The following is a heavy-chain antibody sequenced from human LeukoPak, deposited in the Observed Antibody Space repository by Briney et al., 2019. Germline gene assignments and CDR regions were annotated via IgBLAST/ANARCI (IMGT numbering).Heavy chain of an antibody. CDR3: ATDRGYYDTIGYTYNWFDP. CDR2: INHSGST. J-gene: IGHJ5*02. D-gene: IGHD3-22*01. Sequence: PSETLSLTCAVYGGSFSGYYWSWIRQPPGKGLEWIGEINHSGSTNYNPSLKSRVTISVDTSKNQFSLKLSSVTAADTAVYYCATDRGYYDTIGYTYNWFDPWGQGTLVTVSS. CDR1: GGSFSGYY. V-gene: IGHV4-34*01.